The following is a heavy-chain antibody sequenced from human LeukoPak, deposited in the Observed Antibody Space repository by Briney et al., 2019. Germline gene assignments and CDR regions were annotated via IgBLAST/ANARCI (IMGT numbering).Heavy chain of an antibody. CDR3: ASTMIVVVTESDAFDI. V-gene: IGHV4-4*07. D-gene: IGHD3-22*01. CDR2: IYYSGST. CDR1: GGSISSYY. J-gene: IGHJ3*02. Sequence: SETLSLTCTVSGGSISSYYWSWIRQPAGKGLEWIGSIYYSGSTYYNPSLKSRVTISVDTSKNQFSLKLSSVTAADTAVYYCASTMIVVVTESDAFDIWGQGTMVTVSS.